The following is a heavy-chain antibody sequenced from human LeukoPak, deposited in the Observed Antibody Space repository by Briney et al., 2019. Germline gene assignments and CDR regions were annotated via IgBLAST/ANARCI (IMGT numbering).Heavy chain of an antibody. J-gene: IGHJ3*02. V-gene: IGHV3-21*01. CDR3: ARERPGVLLLAFDI. CDR2: ITSSSTYI. D-gene: IGHD7-27*01. Sequence: PGGSLRLSCAASGFTFSNYNMNWVRQAPGKGLEWVSSITSSSTYIYYADSVKGRFTISRDNAKNSLYLQMNSLRAEDTAVYYCARERPGVLLLAFDIWGQGTMVTVSS. CDR1: GFTFSNYN.